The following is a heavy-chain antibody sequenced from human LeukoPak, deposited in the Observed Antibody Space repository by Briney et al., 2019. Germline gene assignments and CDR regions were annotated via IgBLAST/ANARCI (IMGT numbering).Heavy chain of an antibody. Sequence: PGGSLRLSXAASGFTFXXXXXXXXXQAPGXXXXXXXXXWYDGXNKYYADSVXGRFTXSRDNSKNTLYLQMNSLRAEDTAVYYCARGPGIAAAVGNWFDPWGQGTLVTVSS. CDR1: GFTFXXXX. V-gene: IGHV3-33*01. J-gene: IGHJ5*02. D-gene: IGHD6-13*01. CDR2: XWYDGXNK. CDR3: ARGPGIAAAVGNWFDP.